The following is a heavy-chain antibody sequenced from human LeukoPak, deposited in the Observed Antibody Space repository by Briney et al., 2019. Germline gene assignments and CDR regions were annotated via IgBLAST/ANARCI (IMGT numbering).Heavy chain of an antibody. D-gene: IGHD3-9*01. J-gene: IGHJ6*02. Sequence: PGGSLRLSCAASGFTFSSYEMNWVRQAPGKGLEWVSYISSSGSTIYYADSVKGRFTISRDNAKSSLYLQMNSLRAEDTAVYYCARVGYDILTGYYYYYYGMDVWGQGTTVTVSS. CDR2: ISSSGSTI. V-gene: IGHV3-48*03. CDR1: GFTFSSYE. CDR3: ARVGYDILTGYYYYYYGMDV.